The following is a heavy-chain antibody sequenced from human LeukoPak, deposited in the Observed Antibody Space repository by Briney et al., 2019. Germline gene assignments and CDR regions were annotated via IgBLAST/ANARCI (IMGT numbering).Heavy chain of an antibody. D-gene: IGHD6-13*01. J-gene: IGHJ1*01. CDR2: IYYSGST. CDR3: ARRSSSWQLTGYFQH. CDR1: GGSISSGDYY. V-gene: IGHV4-30-4*01. Sequence: SETLSLTCTVSGGSISSGDYYWSWIRQPPGKGLEWIGYIYYSGSTYYNPSLKSRVTISVDTSKNQFSLKLSSVTAADTAVYYCARRSSSWQLTGYFQHWGQGTLVTVSS.